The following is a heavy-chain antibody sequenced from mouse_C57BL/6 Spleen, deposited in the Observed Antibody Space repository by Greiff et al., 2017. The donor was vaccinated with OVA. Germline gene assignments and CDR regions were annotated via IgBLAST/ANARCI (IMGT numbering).Heavy chain of an antibody. J-gene: IGHJ3*01. CDR3: TAYYYGSSGAY. Sequence: EVKLQESGAELVRPGASVKLSCTASGFNIKDYYMHWVKQRPEQGLEWIGRIDPEDGDTEYAPKFQGKATMTADTSSNTAYLQLSSLTSEDTAVYYCTAYYYGSSGAYWGQGTLVTVSA. V-gene: IGHV14-1*01. CDR2: IDPEDGDT. D-gene: IGHD1-1*01. CDR1: GFNIKDYY.